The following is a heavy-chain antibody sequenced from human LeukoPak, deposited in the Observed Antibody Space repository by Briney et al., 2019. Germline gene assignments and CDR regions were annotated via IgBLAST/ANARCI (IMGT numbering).Heavy chain of an antibody. Sequence: GGSLRLSCAASGFTFRTYGFSWVRQAPGKGLEWVSTVSSSGGSTYYADSVKGRFTISRDNSKNTLYLQMNRLRAEDTAVYYCTRAAWDYWGQGTLVTVSS. CDR1: GFTFRTYG. J-gene: IGHJ4*02. V-gene: IGHV3-23*01. CDR3: TRAAWDY. CDR2: VSSSGGST.